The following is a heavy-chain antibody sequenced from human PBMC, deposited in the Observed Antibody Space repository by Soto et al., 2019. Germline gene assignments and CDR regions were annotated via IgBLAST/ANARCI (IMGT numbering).Heavy chain of an antibody. J-gene: IGHJ4*02. CDR2: IYYSGST. Sequence: SETLSLTCTVSGCSIISGGYYWTWIRQHPQKGLEWIGHIYYSGSTYYNQSLKSRVTVSVDTSKNQFSLKLSSVTAADTAVYYCAREYYYDSSGFDYWGQGTLVTVSS. V-gene: IGHV4-31*03. CDR3: AREYYYDSSGFDY. D-gene: IGHD3-22*01. CDR1: GCSIISGGYY.